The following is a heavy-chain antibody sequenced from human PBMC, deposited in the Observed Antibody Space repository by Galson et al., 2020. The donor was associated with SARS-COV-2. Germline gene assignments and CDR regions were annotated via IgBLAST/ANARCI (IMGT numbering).Heavy chain of an antibody. Sequence: SETLSLTCTVTVSVGSFNNYYWSWIRQPAGKGLEWIGLIYPSGTTYYNPSLESRLTMSVDTSNNQFSLKLSSVTAADTALYYCARVRLRNRPYFDYWGQGNLVTVSS. CDR1: VGSFNNYY. CDR3: ARVRLRNRPYFDY. CDR2: IYPSGTT. V-gene: IGHV4-4*07. J-gene: IGHJ4*02.